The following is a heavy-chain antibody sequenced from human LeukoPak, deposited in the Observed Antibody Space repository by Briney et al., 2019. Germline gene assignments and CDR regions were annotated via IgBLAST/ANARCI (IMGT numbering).Heavy chain of an antibody. V-gene: IGHV1-18*01. CDR1: GYTFTSYG. D-gene: IGHD2-15*01. CDR3: ARSGYCSGGSCYSNKYWYFDL. J-gene: IGHJ2*01. Sequence: ASVKVSCKASGYTFTSYGISWVRQAPGQGLEWMGWISAYNGNTNYAQKLQGRVTMTTDTSTSTTYMELRSLRSDDTAVYYCARSGYCSGGSCYSNKYWYFDLWGRGTLVTVSS. CDR2: ISAYNGNT.